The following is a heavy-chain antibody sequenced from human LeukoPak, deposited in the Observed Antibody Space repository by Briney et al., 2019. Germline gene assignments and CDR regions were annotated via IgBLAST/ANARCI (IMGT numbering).Heavy chain of an antibody. Sequence: SVKVSCKASGGNFRNFAIGWVRQAPGEGLEWMGGISPIFNRPHYAPKFQGRVTITADESTSTAYMELSGVRSDDTAVYFCARQGNQSLYYFHYLDVWGNGTTVTVSS. J-gene: IGHJ6*03. CDR3: ARQGNQSLYYFHYLDV. CDR1: GGNFRNFA. V-gene: IGHV1-69*13. D-gene: IGHD1-14*01. CDR2: ISPIFNRP.